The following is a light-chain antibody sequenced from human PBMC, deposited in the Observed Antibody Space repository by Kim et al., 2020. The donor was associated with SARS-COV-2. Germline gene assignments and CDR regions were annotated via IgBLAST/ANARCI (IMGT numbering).Light chain of an antibody. CDR1: NIGSKS. V-gene: IGLV3-21*04. Sequence: SYELTQPPSVSVAPGKTARITCGGKNIGSKSVHWYQQKPGQAPVLVIYYDSDRPSGIPERFSGSNSGNMATLTISRVEAGDEADYYCQVWDSSSDWVLGEGTQLTVL. CDR3: QVWDSSSDWV. CDR2: YDS. J-gene: IGLJ3*02.